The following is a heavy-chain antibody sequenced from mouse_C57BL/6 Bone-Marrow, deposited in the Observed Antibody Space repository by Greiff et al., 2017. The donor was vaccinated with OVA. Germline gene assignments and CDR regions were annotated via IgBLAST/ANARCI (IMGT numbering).Heavy chain of an antibody. CDR2: IRNKANGSTT. Sequence: EVKLVESGGGLVQPGASLRLSCAASGFTFTDYYMSWVRQPPGKAPEWLALIRNKANGSTTEYTASVKGRFTISRDNSQDILYLKMDNLRAGDSATDYCVEDVSGTGAWFAYWGRGTLVTVSA. J-gene: IGHJ3*01. D-gene: IGHD4-1*01. CDR3: VEDVSGTGAWFAY. CDR1: GFTFTDYY. V-gene: IGHV7-4*01.